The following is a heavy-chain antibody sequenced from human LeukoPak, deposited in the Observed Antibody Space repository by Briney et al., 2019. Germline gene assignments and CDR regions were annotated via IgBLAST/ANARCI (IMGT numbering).Heavy chain of an antibody. CDR3: ARVKICSGGSCVYWFDP. CDR1: GYTFTSYD. CDR2: MNPNSGNT. D-gene: IGHD2-15*01. Sequence: ASVTVSCKASGYTFTSYDINWVRQATGQGLEWMGWMNPNSGNTGYAQKFQGRVTITRNTSISTAYMGLSSLRSEDTAVYYCARVKICSGGSCVYWFDPWGQGTLVTVSS. J-gene: IGHJ5*02. V-gene: IGHV1-8*03.